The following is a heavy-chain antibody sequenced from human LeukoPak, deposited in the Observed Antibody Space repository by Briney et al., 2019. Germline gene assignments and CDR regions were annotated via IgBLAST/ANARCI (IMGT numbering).Heavy chain of an antibody. J-gene: IGHJ4*02. CDR2: IKQDGSEK. CDR1: GFTFSSYG. Sequence: GGSLRLSCAASGFTFSSYGMSWVRQAPGKGLEWVANIKQDGSEKYYVDSVKGRFTISRDNAKNSLYLQMNSLRAEDTAVYYCIRSGGDGNWGYWGQGTLVTVSS. D-gene: IGHD2-21*02. CDR3: IRSGGDGNWGY. V-gene: IGHV3-7*01.